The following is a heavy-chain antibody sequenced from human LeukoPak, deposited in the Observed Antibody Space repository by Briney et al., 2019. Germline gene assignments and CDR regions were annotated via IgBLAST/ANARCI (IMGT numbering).Heavy chain of an antibody. V-gene: IGHV1-8*01. CDR1: GYTFTSYD. D-gene: IGHD6-19*01. CDR3: AREESVVAGTSDY. CDR2: MNPNSGNT. Sequence: GASVKVSCKASGYTFTSYDINWVRQATGQGLEWMGWMNPNSGNTGYAQKFQGRVTMTRNTSISTAYMELSSLRSEDTAVYYCAREESVVAGTSDYWGQGTLVTVSS. J-gene: IGHJ4*02.